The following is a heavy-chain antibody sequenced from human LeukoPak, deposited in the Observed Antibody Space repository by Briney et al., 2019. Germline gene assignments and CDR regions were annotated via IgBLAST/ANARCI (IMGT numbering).Heavy chain of an antibody. CDR1: GYTFTGYY. J-gene: IGHJ4*02. D-gene: IGHD5-18*01. CDR3: ARGGYSYGYFDY. CDR2: INPHSGGT. Sequence: ASVKVSCKASGYTFTGYYIHWVRQAPGQGLEWMGWINPHSGGTNYAQKFQGGVTMTRDTSITTAYMELSRLRSDDTAVYYCARGGYSYGYFDYWGQGTLVTVSS. V-gene: IGHV1-2*02.